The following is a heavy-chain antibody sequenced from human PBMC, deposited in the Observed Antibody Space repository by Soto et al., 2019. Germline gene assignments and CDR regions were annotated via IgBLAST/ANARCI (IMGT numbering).Heavy chain of an antibody. CDR1: GDSISNYY. V-gene: IGHV4-59*01. J-gene: IGHJ4*02. CDR2: IYYTGST. D-gene: IGHD2-2*01. CDR3: ARDLVDSTSSFGIDY. Sequence: SETLSLTCTVSGDSISNYYWSWIRQPPGKALEWIGYIYYTGSTTYNPSLKSRVTISVDTSKNQFSLKLTSVTAADTAVYYCARDLVDSTSSFGIDYWGQGTLVTVS.